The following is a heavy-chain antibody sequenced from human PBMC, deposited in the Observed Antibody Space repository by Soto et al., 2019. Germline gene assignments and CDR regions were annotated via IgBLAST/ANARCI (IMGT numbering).Heavy chain of an antibody. CDR2: IYSGGST. J-gene: IGHJ4*02. CDR1: GFTVSSNY. CDR3: AREHEAARQNYFDY. Sequence: PGGSLRLSCAASGFTVSSNYMSWVRQAPGKGLEWVSVIYSGGSTYYADSVKGRFTISRDNSKNTLYLQMNSLRAEDTAVYYCAREHEAARQNYFDYWGQGTLVTVSS. V-gene: IGHV3-53*01. D-gene: IGHD6-6*01.